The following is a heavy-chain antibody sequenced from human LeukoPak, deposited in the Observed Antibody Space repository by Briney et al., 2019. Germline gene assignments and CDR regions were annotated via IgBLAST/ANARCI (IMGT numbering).Heavy chain of an antibody. CDR3: ARDGYSSSWHFFDY. CDR1: GGSISSYY. D-gene: IGHD6-13*01. CDR2: IYTSGST. Sequence: SETLSLTCTVSGGSISSYYWSWIRQPAGKGLEWIGRIYTSGSTDYNPSLKSRVTMSVDTSKNQFSLRLSSVTAADTAVYYCARDGYSSSWHFFDYWGQGTLVTVSS. V-gene: IGHV4-4*07. J-gene: IGHJ4*02.